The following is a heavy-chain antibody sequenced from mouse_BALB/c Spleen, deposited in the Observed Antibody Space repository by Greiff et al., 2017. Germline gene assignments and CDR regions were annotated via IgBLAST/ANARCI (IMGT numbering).Heavy chain of an antibody. CDR3: ARSNSYYYAMDY. Sequence: VKLQESGAELARPGASVKLSCKASGYTFTSYWMQWVKQRPGQGLEWIGAIYPGDGDTRYTQKFKGKATLTADKSSSTAYMQLSSLASEDSAVYYCARSNSYYYAMDYWGQGTSVTVSS. V-gene: IGHV1-87*01. CDR2: IYPGDGDT. CDR1: GYTFTSYW. J-gene: IGHJ4*01.